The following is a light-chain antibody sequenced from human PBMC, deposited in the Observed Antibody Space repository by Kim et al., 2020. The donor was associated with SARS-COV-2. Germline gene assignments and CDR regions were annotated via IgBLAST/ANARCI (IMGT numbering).Light chain of an antibody. CDR2: DAS. CDR1: RSVSSY. V-gene: IGKV3-11*01. Sequence: LAQGERATRSCRAGRSVSSYLAWHQQQPGQAPRLLIYDASNRATGIPARFSGGGSGTDFTLTISSLEPEDFAVYYCQQRSNWPWTFGQGTKVDIK. CDR3: QQRSNWPWT. J-gene: IGKJ1*01.